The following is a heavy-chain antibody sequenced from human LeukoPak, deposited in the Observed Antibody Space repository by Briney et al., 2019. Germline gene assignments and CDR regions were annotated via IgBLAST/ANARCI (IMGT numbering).Heavy chain of an antibody. CDR3: ARQTARSRYYYYYGMDV. Sequence: SQTLSLTCAVSGGSISSGGYSWRWLRQPPGKGLEWIGYIYYSGSTNYNPSLKSRVTISVDTSKNQISLKLSSVTAADTAVYYWARQTARSRYYYYYGMDVWGQGTTVTVSS. D-gene: IGHD2-21*02. V-gene: IGHV4-30-2*01. CDR2: IYYSGST. CDR1: GGSISSGGYS. J-gene: IGHJ6*02.